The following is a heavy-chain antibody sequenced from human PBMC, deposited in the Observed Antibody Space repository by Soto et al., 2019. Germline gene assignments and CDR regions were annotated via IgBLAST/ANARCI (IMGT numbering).Heavy chain of an antibody. CDR2: ISSSSSYI. J-gene: IGHJ4*02. V-gene: IGHV3-21*01. CDR1: GFTFSSYS. CDR3: ARGVPLPDFLEWLAFDY. Sequence: GGSLRLSCAASGFTFSSYSMNWVRQAPGKGLEWVSSISSSSSYIYYADSVKGRFTISRDNAKNSLYLQMNSLRAEDTAVYYCARGVPLPDFLEWLAFDYWGQGTLVTVSS. D-gene: IGHD3-3*01.